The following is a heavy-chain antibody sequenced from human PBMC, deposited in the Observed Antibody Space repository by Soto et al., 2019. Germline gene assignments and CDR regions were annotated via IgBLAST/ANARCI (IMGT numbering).Heavy chain of an antibody. V-gene: IGHV3-48*02. CDR2: IGRSSDSI. J-gene: IGHJ6*02. CDR1: GFTFTGYG. Sequence: GGSLRLSCAASGFTFTGYGMNWVRQAPGKGLEWISSIGRSSDSIYYADSVKGRFTISRDNAKDSLYLQMNSLRDEDTALYYCARVRGIPLYGMDVWGQGTTVTVSS. CDR3: ARVRGIPLYGMDV. D-gene: IGHD3-10*01.